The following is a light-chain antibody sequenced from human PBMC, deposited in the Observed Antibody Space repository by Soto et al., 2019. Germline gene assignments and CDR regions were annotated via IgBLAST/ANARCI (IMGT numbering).Light chain of an antibody. V-gene: IGKV3-20*01. Sequence: EIVLTQSPGTLSVSPGGRATLSCRASQSVTSRYLGWYQQKPGQTPRLLIHGASSRAAGIPDRFSGSGSGTDDTLTISRLEPEDFAVYYCQQYDSSPYTFGQGTKLEIK. J-gene: IGKJ2*01. CDR2: GAS. CDR3: QQYDSSPYT. CDR1: QSVTSRY.